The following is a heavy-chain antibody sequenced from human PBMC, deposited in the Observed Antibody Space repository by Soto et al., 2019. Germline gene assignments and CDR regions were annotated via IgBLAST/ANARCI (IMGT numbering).Heavy chain of an antibody. CDR1: GYTFTSYD. J-gene: IGHJ6*02. CDR2: MNPNSGNT. CDR3: ARIYGDHHYYYYYYGMDV. D-gene: IGHD4-17*01. Sequence: QVQLVQSGAEVKKPGASVKVSCKASGYTFTSYDINWVRQATGQGLEWMGWMNPNSGNTGYAQKFQGRVTMTRNTSISTAYMELSSLRSEDTAVYYCARIYGDHHYYYYYYGMDVWGQGTTVTVSS. V-gene: IGHV1-8*01.